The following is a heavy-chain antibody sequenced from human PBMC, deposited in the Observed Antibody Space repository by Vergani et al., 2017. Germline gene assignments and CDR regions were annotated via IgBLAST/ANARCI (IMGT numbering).Heavy chain of an antibody. Sequence: QVTLRESGPALVKPTQTLTLTCTFSGFSLSTSGMCVSWIRQPPGKALELLSRIDWDADKYYSTSLKTRLTISKDNSKNQVVLTMTNMDPVDKATYYFARSTLYDYVCVTSHAFDIWGQGTMVTVSS. D-gene: IGHD3-16*01. CDR2: IDWDADK. J-gene: IGHJ3*02. CDR3: ARSTLYDYVCVTSHAFDI. CDR1: GFSLSTSGMC. V-gene: IGHV2-70*15.